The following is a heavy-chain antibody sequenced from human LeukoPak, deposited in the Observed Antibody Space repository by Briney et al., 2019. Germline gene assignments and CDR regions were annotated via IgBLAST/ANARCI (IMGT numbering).Heavy chain of an antibody. CDR3: ARPECERSYYYGSGSYYNFCYFDY. D-gene: IGHD3-10*01. V-gene: IGHV4-39*01. Sequence: SETLSLTCTVSGGSISSYYWSWIRQPPGKGLEWIGSIYYSGSTYYNPSLKSRVTISVDTSKNQFSLKLSSVTAADTAVYYCARPECERSYYYGSGSYYNFCYFDYWGQGTLVTVSS. CDR2: IYYSGST. CDR1: GGSISSYY. J-gene: IGHJ4*02.